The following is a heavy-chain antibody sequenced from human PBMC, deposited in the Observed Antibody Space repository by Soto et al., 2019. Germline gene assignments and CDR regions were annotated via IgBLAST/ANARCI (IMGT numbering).Heavy chain of an antibody. CDR3: AGVDCSPSNCYNLYYGRDV. D-gene: IGHD2-2*02. J-gene: IGHJ6*02. Sequence: GGSLRLSCSASGFPFSSYWMTWFRQAPGKGPEWVADMNQDGGEKYYVDSVKGRFTISRDNAKTSLYLQMNSLRVEDTAVYYCAGVDCSPSNCYNLYYGRDVWGQGTTVTVSS. V-gene: IGHV3-7*04. CDR1: GFPFSSYW. CDR2: MNQDGGEK.